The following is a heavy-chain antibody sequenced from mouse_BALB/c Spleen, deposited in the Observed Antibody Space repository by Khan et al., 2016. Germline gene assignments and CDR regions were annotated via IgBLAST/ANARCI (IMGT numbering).Heavy chain of an antibody. V-gene: IGHV1-7*01. J-gene: IGHJ2*01. CDR3: AIYDGYYFDY. CDR2: INPSTGYT. D-gene: IGHD2-3*01. Sequence: VQLQESGAELAKPGASVKMSCKASGYTFTSYWMHWVKQRPGQGLEWIGYINPSTGYTEYNQKFKDKATLTADKSSSTAYMQLCSLTSEDSAVYYCAIYDGYYFDYWGQGTTLTVSS. CDR1: GYTFTSYW.